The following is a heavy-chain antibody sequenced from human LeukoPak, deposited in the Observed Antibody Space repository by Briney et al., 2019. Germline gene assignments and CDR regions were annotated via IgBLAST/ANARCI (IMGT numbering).Heavy chain of an antibody. J-gene: IGHJ3*02. Sequence: GSLRLSCAASGFTFSSYSMNWVRQAPGKGLEWVSSISSSSSYIYYADSVKGRFTISRDNAKNSLYLQMNSLRAEDTAVYYCARDPEGGHDAFDIWGQGTMVTVSS. CDR3: ARDPEGGHDAFDI. V-gene: IGHV3-21*01. CDR2: ISSSSSYI. CDR1: GFTFSSYS. D-gene: IGHD3-16*01.